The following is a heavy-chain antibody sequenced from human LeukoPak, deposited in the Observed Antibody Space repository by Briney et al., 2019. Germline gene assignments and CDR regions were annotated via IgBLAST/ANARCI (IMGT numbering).Heavy chain of an antibody. CDR1: GFIFSSYS. J-gene: IGHJ4*02. V-gene: IGHV3-7*01. D-gene: IGHD3-3*01. CDR3: ARVRFLGKNFDY. CDR2: IKQDGSEK. Sequence: PGGSLRLSCAASGFIFSSYSMNWVRQAPGKGLEWVANIKQDGSEKYYVDSVKGRFTISRDNAKNSLYLQMNSLRAEDTAVYYCARVRFLGKNFDYWGQGTLVTVSS.